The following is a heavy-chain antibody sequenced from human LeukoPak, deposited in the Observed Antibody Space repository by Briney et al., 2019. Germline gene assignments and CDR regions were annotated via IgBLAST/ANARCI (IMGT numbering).Heavy chain of an antibody. CDR3: ARSYSRFYYYYMDV. CDR2: IYNSGST. J-gene: IGHJ6*03. CDR1: GDSFSYFY. D-gene: IGHD6-13*01. Sequence: SETLSLTCTVSGDSFSYFYWSWIRQPPGKGLEWIGYIYNSGSTSYNPSLRSRVTISVDTSKNQFSLKLSSVTAADTAVYYCARSYSRFYYYYMDVWGKGTTVTVSS. V-gene: IGHV4-59*12.